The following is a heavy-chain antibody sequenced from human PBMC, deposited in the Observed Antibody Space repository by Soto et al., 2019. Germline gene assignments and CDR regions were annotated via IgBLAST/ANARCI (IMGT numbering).Heavy chain of an antibody. CDR1: GGSISSGGYY. CDR3: ARTVSGGFDY. J-gene: IGHJ4*01. V-gene: IGHV4-61*08. CDR2: IYYSGST. Sequence: SETLSLTCTVSGGSISSGGYYWSWIRQHPGKGLEWIGYIYYSGSTNYNPSLVGRVSVSVDTSKSQLSLNLNSVTAADTAVYYCARTVSGGFDYWGQGILVTVSS.